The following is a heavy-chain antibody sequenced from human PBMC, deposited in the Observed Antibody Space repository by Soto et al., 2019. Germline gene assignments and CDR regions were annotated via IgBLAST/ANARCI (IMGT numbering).Heavy chain of an antibody. D-gene: IGHD3-10*01. V-gene: IGHV3-30-3*01. CDR1: GFTFSSYA. CDR2: ISYDGSNK. J-gene: IGHJ4*02. Sequence: GGSLRLSCAASGFTFSSYAMHWVRQAPGKGLEWVAVISYDGSNKYYADSVKGRFTISRDNSKNTLYLQMNSLRAEDTAVYYCASHKTYYYGSGTPVRDYWGQGTLVTVSS. CDR3: ASHKTYYYGSGTPVRDY.